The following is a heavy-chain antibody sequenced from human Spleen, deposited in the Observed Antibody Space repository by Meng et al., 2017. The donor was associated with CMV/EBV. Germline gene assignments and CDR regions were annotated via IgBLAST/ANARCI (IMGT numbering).Heavy chain of an antibody. V-gene: IGHV3-30-3*01. CDR2: ISYDGSNK. J-gene: IGHJ5*02. D-gene: IGHD4-17*01. CDR1: GFTFSSYA. Sequence: GESLKISCAASGFTFSSYAMHWVRQAPGKGLEWVAVISYDGSNKYYADSVKGRFTISRDNSKNTRYLQMNSLRAEDTAVYYCARDRADYGDYVFWFDPWGQGTPVTVSS. CDR3: ARDRADYGDYVFWFDP.